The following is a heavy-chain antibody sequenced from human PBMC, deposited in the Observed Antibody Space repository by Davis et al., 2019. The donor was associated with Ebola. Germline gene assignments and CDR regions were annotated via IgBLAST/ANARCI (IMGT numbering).Heavy chain of an antibody. V-gene: IGHV3-23*01. CDR2: ISGSGGST. Sequence: GESLKISCAASGFTFSSYSMNWVRQAPGKGLEWVSAISGSGGSTYYADSVKGRFTISRDNSKNTLYLQMNSLRAEDTAVYYCAKDQGGVEYYYDSSGYPHAFDIWGQGTMVTVSS. CDR1: GFTFSSYS. D-gene: IGHD3-22*01. CDR3: AKDQGGVEYYYDSSGYPHAFDI. J-gene: IGHJ3*02.